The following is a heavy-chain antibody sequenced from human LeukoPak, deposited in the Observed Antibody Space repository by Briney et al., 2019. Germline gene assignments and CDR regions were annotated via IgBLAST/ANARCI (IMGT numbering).Heavy chain of an antibody. CDR2: ISSSGSVT. CDR1: GFTLSSHN. V-gene: IGHV3-48*01. J-gene: IGHJ3*02. Sequence: GESLRLSCVASGFTLSSHNINWVRQAPGKGLEWVSHISSSGSVTYYGDSVKGRITISRDNAKNSVSLYMNSLRAEDSAVYYCARPGITAFDIWGQGTMVTVSS. CDR3: ARPGITAFDI. D-gene: IGHD3-10*01.